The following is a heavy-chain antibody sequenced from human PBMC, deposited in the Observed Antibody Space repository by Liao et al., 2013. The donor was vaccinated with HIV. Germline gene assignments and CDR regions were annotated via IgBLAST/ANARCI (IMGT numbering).Heavy chain of an antibody. D-gene: IGHD7-27*01. Sequence: QVQLQESGPGLLKPSGTLSLTCSVSGGSISSYSWTWTRQAAGRGLEWIGRISSTGNTQVNPTLKNTSNDVNRHVQEPVLLLLISVTAADTAVYYCARDENRGSEFWGLGTRVTVSS. J-gene: IGHJ4*02. CDR2: ISSTGNT. CDR1: GGSISSYS. V-gene: IGHV4-4*07. CDR3: ARDENRGSEF.